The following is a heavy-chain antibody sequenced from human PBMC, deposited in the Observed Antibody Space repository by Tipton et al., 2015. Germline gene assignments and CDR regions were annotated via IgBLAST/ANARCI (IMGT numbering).Heavy chain of an antibody. CDR3: ARVAGTGNWFDP. Sequence: SLRLSCAASGFTFNVYAMSWVRQAPGKGLEWVSTIGGSGITTYYADSVKGRFTISRGNSKYTLYLQMNSLRAEDTAVYYCARVAGTGNWFDPWGQGTLVTVSS. D-gene: IGHD6-19*01. J-gene: IGHJ5*02. CDR2: IGGSGITT. V-gene: IGHV3-23*01. CDR1: GFTFNVYA.